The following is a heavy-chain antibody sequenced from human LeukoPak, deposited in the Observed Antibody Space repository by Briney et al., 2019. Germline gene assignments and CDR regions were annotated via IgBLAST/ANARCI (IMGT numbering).Heavy chain of an antibody. CDR3: ARDRYFEQWLGRGTWFDA. Sequence: GGSLRLSCVGSGFIFSDYYMSWIRRAPGKGLEWISYISSGGGTIYHGDSVKGRFTISRDNAKNSMYLQMDSLRDEDTAVYYCARDRYFEQWLGRGTWFDAWGQGTLVTVSS. CDR1: GFIFSDYY. V-gene: IGHV3-11*01. CDR2: ISSGGGTI. J-gene: IGHJ5*02. D-gene: IGHD6-19*01.